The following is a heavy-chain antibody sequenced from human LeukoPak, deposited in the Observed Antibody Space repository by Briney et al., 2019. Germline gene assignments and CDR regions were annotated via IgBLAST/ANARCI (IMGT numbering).Heavy chain of an antibody. CDR2: IYYSGST. CDR1: GGPISSYY. J-gene: IGHJ4*02. D-gene: IGHD4-17*01. V-gene: IGHV4-59*08. Sequence: SETLSLTCTVSGGPISSYYWSWILQPPGKGLEWIGYIYYSGSTNYNPSLKSRVTISVDTSKNQFSLKLSSVTAADTAVYYCARSMTTVTGHDYWGQGTLVTVSS. CDR3: ARSMTTVTGHDY.